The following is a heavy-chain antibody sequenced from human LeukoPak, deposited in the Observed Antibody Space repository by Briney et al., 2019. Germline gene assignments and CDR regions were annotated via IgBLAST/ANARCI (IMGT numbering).Heavy chain of an antibody. CDR2: INHSGST. CDR1: GGSFSGYY. D-gene: IGHD4-17*01. Sequence: SETLSRTCAGYGGSFSGYYWSWIRQPPGKGLEWIGEINHSGSTNYNPSLKSRVTISVDTSKNQFSLKLSSVTAADTAVYYCARARTTVTTDYWGQGTLVTVSS. J-gene: IGHJ4*02. CDR3: ARARTTVTTDY. V-gene: IGHV4-34*01.